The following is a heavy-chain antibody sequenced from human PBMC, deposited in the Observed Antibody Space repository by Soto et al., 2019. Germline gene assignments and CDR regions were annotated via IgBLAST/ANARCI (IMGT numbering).Heavy chain of an antibody. J-gene: IGHJ4*02. CDR3: AKASGGSYPESRAFDY. CDR2: ISSGGSA. V-gene: IGHV3-48*03. CDR1: GFTFSSYE. D-gene: IGHD1-26*01. Sequence: PGGSLRLSCAASGFTFSSYEMNWVRQAPGKGLEWVSYISSGGSAVYADSAKGRFTISRDNSENALYLQMNSLRTEDAAIYYCAKASGGSYPESRAFDYWGQGTRVTVSS.